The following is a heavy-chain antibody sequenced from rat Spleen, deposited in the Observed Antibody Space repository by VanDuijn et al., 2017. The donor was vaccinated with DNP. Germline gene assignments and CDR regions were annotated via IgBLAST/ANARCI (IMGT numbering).Heavy chain of an antibody. V-gene: IGHV5-7*01. CDR3: ARRGRFDY. Sequence: EVQLVESGGGLAQPGRSLKLSCAASGFTFSDYNMAWVRQAPKKGLEWVATISHDGGSTYYRDSVKGRFTISRDNAKSTLYLQMDSLGSEDSATYYCARRGRFDYWGQGVMVTVSS. CDR2: ISHDGGST. CDR1: GFTFSDYN. J-gene: IGHJ2*01.